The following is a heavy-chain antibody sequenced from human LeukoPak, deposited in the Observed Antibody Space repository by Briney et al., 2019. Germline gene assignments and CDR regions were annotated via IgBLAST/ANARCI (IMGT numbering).Heavy chain of an antibody. J-gene: IGHJ3*02. CDR2: ISSSSSYI. V-gene: IGHV3-21*01. D-gene: IGHD3-22*01. CDR3: ARDGYYYDSSGYYIDAFDI. CDR1: GFTFSSYS. Sequence: GGSLRLSCAASGFTFSSYSMNWVRQAPGKGLEWVPSISSSSSYIYYADSVKGRFTISRDNAKNSLYLQMNSLRAEDTAVYYCARDGYYYDSSGYYIDAFDIWGQGTMVTVSS.